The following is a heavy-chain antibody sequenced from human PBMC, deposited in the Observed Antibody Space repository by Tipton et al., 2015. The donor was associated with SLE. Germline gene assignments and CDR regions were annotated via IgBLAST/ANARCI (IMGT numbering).Heavy chain of an antibody. D-gene: IGHD3-16*01. CDR3: ARGEGGANYYYGMDV. CDR2: ISWNSGNI. V-gene: IGHV3-9*01. Sequence: SLRLSCAGSGFIFDDYALHWVRLVPGKGLEWVAGISWNSGNIDYVDSVKGRFTISRDNAKNSLYLQMNSLRAEDTAVYYCARGEGGANYYYGMDVWGQGTTVTVSS. CDR1: GFIFDDYA. J-gene: IGHJ6*02.